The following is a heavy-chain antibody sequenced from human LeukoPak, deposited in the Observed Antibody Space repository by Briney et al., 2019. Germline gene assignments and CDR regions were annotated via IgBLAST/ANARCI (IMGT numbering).Heavy chain of an antibody. J-gene: IGHJ4*02. CDR1: GYTFTDYY. CDR2: INPNSGGT. CDR3: ARALYYDILTGYYPFDY. V-gene: IGHV1-2*02. D-gene: IGHD3-9*01. Sequence: ASVKVSCKASGYTFTDYYMHWVRQAPGQGLEWMGWINPNSGGTNCAQKFQGRVTMTRDTSISTAYMELSRLRSDDMAVYYCARALYYDILTGYYPFDYWGQGTLVTVSS.